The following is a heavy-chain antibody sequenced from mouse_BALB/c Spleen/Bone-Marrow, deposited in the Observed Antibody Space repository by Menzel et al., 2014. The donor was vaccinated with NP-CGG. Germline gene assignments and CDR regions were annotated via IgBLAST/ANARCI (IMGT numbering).Heavy chain of an antibody. V-gene: IGHV1-39*01. CDR2: IDPYYGDS. CDR1: GYSFTGYN. J-gene: IGHJ2*01. D-gene: IGHD2-1*01. CDR3: ASEGRGYCNDFDY. Sequence: EVKLQQSGPELENPGASVKISCKASGYSFTGYNMNWVKQSNGKSLEWIGKIDPYYGDSTYTQTFKGKATLTVDKSPSTAYMQLKSLTAEYSAVDFCASEGRGYCNDFDYWGQGTPLTVS.